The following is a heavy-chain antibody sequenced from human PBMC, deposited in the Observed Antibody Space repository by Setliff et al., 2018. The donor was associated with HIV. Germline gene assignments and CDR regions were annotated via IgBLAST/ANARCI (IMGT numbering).Heavy chain of an antibody. J-gene: IGHJ6*03. CDR1: GFTLSTFS. D-gene: IGHD6-19*01. Sequence: GGSLRLSCAVSGFTLSTFSMSWVRQAPGKGLEWVSAISSKDGSTYYADSVRGRFTISRDNSKNTLYLQMNSLRAEDTAVYYCAKRGYVSAWYDEPVQFYQHMDVWGKGTTVTVSS. CDR3: AKRGYVSAWYDEPVQFYQHMDV. CDR2: ISSKDGST. V-gene: IGHV3-23*01.